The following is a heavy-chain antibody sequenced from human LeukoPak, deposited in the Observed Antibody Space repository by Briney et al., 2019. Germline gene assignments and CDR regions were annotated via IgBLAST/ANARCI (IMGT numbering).Heavy chain of an antibody. J-gene: IGHJ3*02. CDR1: GYTFTSYW. D-gene: IGHD5-12*01. Sequence: GESLKISCKASGYTFTSYWIGWVRQMPGKGLEWMGIIYPGDSDTRYSPSFQGQVTISADKSISTAHLQWGSLGASDTAIYYCARMRTATSPFDIWGQGTMVTVSS. V-gene: IGHV5-51*01. CDR2: IYPGDSDT. CDR3: ARMRTATSPFDI.